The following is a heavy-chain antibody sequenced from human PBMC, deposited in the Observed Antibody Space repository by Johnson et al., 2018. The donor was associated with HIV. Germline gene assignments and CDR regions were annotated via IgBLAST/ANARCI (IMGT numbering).Heavy chain of an antibody. J-gene: IGHJ3*02. Sequence: VQLVESGGGVVRPGESLRLSCAASGFTFDDHGMSWVRQAPGKGLEWVSRINSDGSSTSYADSVKGRFTISRDNAKNSLYLQMNSLRAEDTAVYYCARIAAAAIDAFDIWGQGTMVTVSS. CDR2: INSDGSST. D-gene: IGHD6-13*01. V-gene: IGHV3-20*04. CDR1: GFTFDDHG. CDR3: ARIAAAAIDAFDI.